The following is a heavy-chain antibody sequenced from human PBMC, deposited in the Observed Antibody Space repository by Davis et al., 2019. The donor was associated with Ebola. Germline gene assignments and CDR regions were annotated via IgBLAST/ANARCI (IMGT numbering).Heavy chain of an antibody. V-gene: IGHV4-30-4*01. J-gene: IGHJ5*02. D-gene: IGHD7-27*01. CDR3: ARARVGKSYWFDP. Sequence: MPSETLSLTCTVSGGSISSGDYFWSWIRQPPGKGLEWLGYIYYSGSTYYNPSLKSRVTISVDTYKNQFSLKLSSVTAADTAVYYCARARVGKSYWFDPWGQGTLVTVSS. CDR1: GGSISSGDYF. CDR2: IYYSGST.